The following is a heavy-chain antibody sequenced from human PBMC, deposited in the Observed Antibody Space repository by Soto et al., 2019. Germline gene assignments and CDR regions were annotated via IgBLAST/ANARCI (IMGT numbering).Heavy chain of an antibody. J-gene: IGHJ4*02. CDR3: AREYCSRTSCYGVDY. V-gene: IGHV1-18*01. D-gene: IGHD2-2*01. Sequence: QVQLVQSGTEVKKPGASVKVSCRASGYTFRTYGISWVRQAPGHGPEWMGWISTYNGDTKYAEKVQGRVTMTTDTSTTTAYMELRSLISDDTAVYYCAREYCSRTSCYGVDYWGQGTLVTVSS. CDR1: GYTFRTYG. CDR2: ISTYNGDT.